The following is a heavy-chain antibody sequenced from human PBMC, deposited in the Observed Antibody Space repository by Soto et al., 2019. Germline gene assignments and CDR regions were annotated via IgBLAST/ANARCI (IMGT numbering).Heavy chain of an antibody. CDR3: AKSGHPPYYYYGMDV. CDR2: ISSYNGDT. V-gene: IGHV1-18*01. D-gene: IGHD1-26*01. J-gene: IGHJ6*02. Sequence: QGQLVQSGPEAKKPGASVKVSCKASGYTFSRYGISWVRQAPGQGLEWMGWISSYNGDTKYAQKVQGRVTMTIDTSPYTAMKELRTLASDVSSIYYCAKSGHPPYYYYGMDVWGQGTTVTVSS. CDR1: GYTFSRYG.